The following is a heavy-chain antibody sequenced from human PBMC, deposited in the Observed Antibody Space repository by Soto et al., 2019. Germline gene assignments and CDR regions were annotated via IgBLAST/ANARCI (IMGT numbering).Heavy chain of an antibody. J-gene: IGHJ6*02. D-gene: IGHD4-17*01. CDR2: ISYDGTNK. CDR1: GFTFSTYG. CDR3: AKDLQSYGDYDYYCYGMNV. Sequence: QVQLVESGGGEVQPGRSLTISCAASGFTFSTYGMHWVRQTPGKGLEWVAVISYDGTNKFYSDSVKGRFTISSDNFKNPLTLQMNSLRADDTAVYSCAKDLQSYGDYDYYCYGMNVWGLGTKVTVSS. V-gene: IGHV3-30*18.